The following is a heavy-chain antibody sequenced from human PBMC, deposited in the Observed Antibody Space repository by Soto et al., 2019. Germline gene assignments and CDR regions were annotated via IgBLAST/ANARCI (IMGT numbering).Heavy chain of an antibody. J-gene: IGHJ4*02. CDR3: TRDRTTVTLFDS. CDR1: GFTFSSYA. Sequence: GGSLRLSCAASGFTFSSYAMTWVRQAPGKGLEYVSGLHSDGSITGYADSVKGRFTVSRDNAKNTLYLQMNSLRAEDTAVYYCTRDRTTVTLFDSWGQGTLVTVSS. D-gene: IGHD4-17*01. CDR2: LHSDGSIT. V-gene: IGHV3-74*01.